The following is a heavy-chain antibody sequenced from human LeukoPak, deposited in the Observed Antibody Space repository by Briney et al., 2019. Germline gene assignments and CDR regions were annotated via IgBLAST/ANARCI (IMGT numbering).Heavy chain of an antibody. CDR2: ISGSGGST. Sequence: GGSLRLSCAASGFTFSSYAMSWVRQAPGKGLEWVSAISGSGGSTYYADSVKGRFTISRDNSKNTLYLQMNSLRAEDTAVYYCARGGYGDFGYYYGMDVWGQGTTVTVSS. CDR1: GFTFSSYA. D-gene: IGHD4-17*01. CDR3: ARGGYGDFGYYYGMDV. V-gene: IGHV3-23*01. J-gene: IGHJ6*02.